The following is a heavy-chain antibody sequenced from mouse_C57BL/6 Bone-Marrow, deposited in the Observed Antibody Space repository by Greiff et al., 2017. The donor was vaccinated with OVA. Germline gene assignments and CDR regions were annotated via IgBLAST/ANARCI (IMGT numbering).Heavy chain of an antibody. CDR3: AREGFTYGYNYYAMDY. CDR2: INPNNGGT. D-gene: IGHD2-2*01. V-gene: IGHV1-26*01. J-gene: IGHJ4*01. CDR1: GYTFTDYY. Sequence: VQLQQSGPELVKPGASVKISCKASGYTFTDYYMNWVKQSHGKSLEWIGDINPNNGGTSYNQKFKGKATLTVDKSSSTAYMELRSLTSEDSAVYYCAREGFTYGYNYYAMDYWGQGTSVTVSS.